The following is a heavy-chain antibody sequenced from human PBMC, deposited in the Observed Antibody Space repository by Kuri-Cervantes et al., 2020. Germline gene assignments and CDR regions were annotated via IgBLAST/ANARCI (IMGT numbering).Heavy chain of an antibody. D-gene: IGHD6-19*01. J-gene: IGHJ6*03. V-gene: IGHV1-2*04. CDR2: INPNSGGT. CDR1: GYTFTGYY. Sequence: ASVKVSCKASGYTFTGYYMHWVRQAPGQGLEWMGWINPNSGGTNYAQKFQGWVTMTRDTSISTAYMELSRLRSDDTAVYYCARRGPYSSLFYMDVWGKGTTVTVSS. CDR3: ARRGPYSSLFYMDV.